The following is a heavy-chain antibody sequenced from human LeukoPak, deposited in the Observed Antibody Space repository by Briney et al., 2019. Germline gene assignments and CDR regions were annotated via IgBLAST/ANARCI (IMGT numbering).Heavy chain of an antibody. Sequence: SETLSLTCAVYGGSFSGYYWSWVRQPPGKGLEWIGEINHSGSTNYNPSLKSRVTISVDTSKNQFSLKLSSVTAADTAVYYCARWVVPAAIDYSGQGTLVTVSS. CDR2: INHSGST. CDR1: GGSFSGYY. D-gene: IGHD2-2*02. V-gene: IGHV4-34*01. CDR3: ARWVVPAAIDY. J-gene: IGHJ4*02.